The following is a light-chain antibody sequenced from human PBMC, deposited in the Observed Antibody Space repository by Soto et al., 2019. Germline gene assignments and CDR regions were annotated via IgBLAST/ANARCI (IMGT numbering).Light chain of an antibody. Sequence: ETVMTESPATLSVSPGERATLSCRASQSISSNVDCYQQKPGQAPRRLMFRTSTRATGVPARFSGSGSGTEFNITISSLQSEDFAVYYCQKYNNGXRATCGGGTKV. V-gene: IGKV3-15*01. CDR3: QKYNNGXRAT. CDR1: QSISSN. CDR2: RTS. J-gene: IGKJ4*01.